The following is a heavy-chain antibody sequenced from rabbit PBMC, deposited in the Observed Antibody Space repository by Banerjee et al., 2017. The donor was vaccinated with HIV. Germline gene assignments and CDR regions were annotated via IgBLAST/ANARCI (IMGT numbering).Heavy chain of an antibody. J-gene: IGHJ3*01. Sequence: QEQLVESGGGLVKPGGSLTLTCTASGFSFNNNYVMCWVRQAPGKGLEWIACINTNSGNAVYASWAKGRFTISKTSSTTVTLQMTSLTAADTATYFCARGLDGYGYATSRLDLWGPGTLVTVS. CDR1: GFSFNNNYV. D-gene: IGHD6-1*01. CDR3: ARGLDGYGYATSRLDL. CDR2: INTNSGNA. V-gene: IGHV1S45*01.